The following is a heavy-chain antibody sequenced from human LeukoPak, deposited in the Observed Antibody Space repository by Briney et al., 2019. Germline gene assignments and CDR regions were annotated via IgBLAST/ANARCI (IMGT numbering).Heavy chain of an antibody. Sequence: GGSLRLSCAASGFTFSGSALHWVRQASGKGREWVGRIRSTANGYATAYAASVKGRFTISRDDPKNTAYLQMDSLKTEDTAVYYCTGNYYGSGSYADFDYWGQGTLVTVSS. D-gene: IGHD3-10*01. CDR2: IRSTANGYAT. V-gene: IGHV3-73*01. CDR1: GFTFSGSA. J-gene: IGHJ4*02. CDR3: TGNYYGSGSYADFDY.